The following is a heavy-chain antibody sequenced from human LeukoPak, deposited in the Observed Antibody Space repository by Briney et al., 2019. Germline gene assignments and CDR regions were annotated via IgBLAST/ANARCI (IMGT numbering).Heavy chain of an antibody. CDR1: GFTFNHYA. Sequence: GGSLRLSCAASGFTFNHYAMHWVRQPPGKGLEGVALTSYGGSTEFYADPVKARFPISRDNSKNTLFVNVIRVRGEDWAVFFCARELVAVTAHFGLDVWGQGTTVLVSS. CDR3: ARELVAVTAHFGLDV. D-gene: IGHD2-21*02. CDR2: TSYGGSTE. J-gene: IGHJ6*02. V-gene: IGHV3-30*04.